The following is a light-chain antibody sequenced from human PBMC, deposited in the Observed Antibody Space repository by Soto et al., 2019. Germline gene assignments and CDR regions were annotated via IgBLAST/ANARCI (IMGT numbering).Light chain of an antibody. CDR3: QQYNSYSYT. CDR1: QSISTW. CDR2: DAS. V-gene: IGKV1-5*01. J-gene: IGKJ2*01. Sequence: DIQMTQSPSTLSASVGDRVTITCRAGQSISTWLAWYQQKAGKAPKVLIYDASSLESGVPPRFSGSGSGTEFTLTISSLQPDDFATYYCQQYNSYSYTFGQGTKVDIK.